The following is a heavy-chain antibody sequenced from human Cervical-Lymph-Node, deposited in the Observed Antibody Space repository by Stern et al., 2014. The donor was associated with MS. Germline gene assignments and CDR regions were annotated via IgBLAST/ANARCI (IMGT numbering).Heavy chain of an antibody. CDR3: AREDWAYYHGLDV. CDR2: IRGSGGSS. J-gene: IGHJ6*02. Sequence: DQLVESGGGLVQPGGSLRLSCAASGFTFSSYAMSWVRQAPGQGLEWVSAIRGSGGSSYYADSVKGRFTISRDNSKNTLYLQMNSLRAEDTAVYYCAREDWAYYHGLDVWGQGTTVIVSS. V-gene: IGHV3-23*04. CDR1: GFTFSSYA. D-gene: IGHD2-21*01.